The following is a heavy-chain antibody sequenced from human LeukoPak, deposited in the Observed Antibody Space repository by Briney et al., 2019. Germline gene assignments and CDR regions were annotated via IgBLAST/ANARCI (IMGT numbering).Heavy chain of an antibody. V-gene: IGHV7-4-1*02. CDR3: ARGGCSGGSCYSPKFDY. J-gene: IGHJ4*02. CDR2: INTNTGNP. Sequence: ASVKVSCKASGYTFTSYAMNWVRQAPGQGLEWMGWINTNTGNPTYAQGFTGRFVFSLDTSVSTAYLQISSLKAEDTAVYYCARGGCSGGSCYSPKFDYWGQGTLVTVSS. CDR1: GYTFTSYA. D-gene: IGHD2-15*01.